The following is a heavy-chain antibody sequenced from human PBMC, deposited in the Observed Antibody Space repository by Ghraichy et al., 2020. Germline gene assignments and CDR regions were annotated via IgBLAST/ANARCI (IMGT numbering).Heavy chain of an antibody. CDR1: GFTFSSYA. V-gene: IGHV3-23*01. J-gene: IGHJ4*02. CDR2: ISGSGGST. Sequence: GESLNISCAASGFTFSSYAMSWVRQAPGKGLEWVSAISGSGGSTYYADSVKGRFTISRDNSKNTLYLQMNSLRAEDTAVYYCAIGQGNFDYWGQGTLVTVSS. D-gene: IGHD3-10*01. CDR3: AIGQGNFDY.